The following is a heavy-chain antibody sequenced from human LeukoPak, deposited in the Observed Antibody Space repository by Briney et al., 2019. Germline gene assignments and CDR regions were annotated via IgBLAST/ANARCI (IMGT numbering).Heavy chain of an antibody. J-gene: IGHJ5*02. CDR3: ARSRIAAAGTASWFDP. CDR2: IDWDDDK. CDR1: GFSLSTSGMC. Sequence: SGPALVKPTQTLTLTCTFSGFSLSTSGMCVSWIRQPPGKALEWLARIDWDDDKYYSTSLKTRLTISKDTSKNQVVLTMTNMDPVDTATYYCARSRIAAAGTASWFDPWGQGTLVTVSS. D-gene: IGHD6-13*01. V-gene: IGHV2-70*11.